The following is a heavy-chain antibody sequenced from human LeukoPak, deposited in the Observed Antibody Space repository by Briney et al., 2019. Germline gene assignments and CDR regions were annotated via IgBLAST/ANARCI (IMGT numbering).Heavy chain of an antibody. CDR1: GFTFSSYW. Sequence: GGSLRLSCAASGFTFSSYWMAWVRHAPGKGLEWVAHIKPDGSEKYYVDSVKGRLTISRDNAKNSLYVQMNNLRAEDTAVYYCGRVRCTTTACWGALYFDYWGQGTLVTVSS. J-gene: IGHJ4*02. CDR2: IKPDGSEK. D-gene: IGHD1-26*01. CDR3: GRVRCTTTACWGALYFDY. V-gene: IGHV3-7*01.